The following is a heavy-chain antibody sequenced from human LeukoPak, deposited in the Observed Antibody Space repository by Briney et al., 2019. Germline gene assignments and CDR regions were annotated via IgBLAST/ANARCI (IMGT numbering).Heavy chain of an antibody. J-gene: IGHJ5*02. CDR1: GGSISSYY. CDR2: IYYSGST. D-gene: IGHD2-8*01. V-gene: IGHV4-59*08. Sequence: SETLSLTCTVSGGSISSYYWSWIRQPPGKGLEWIGYIYYSGSTNYNPSLKSRVTISVDTSENQFSLKLSSVTAADTAVYYCARHLDDYDIVLMTWGQGTLVTVSS. CDR3: ARHLDDYDIVLMT.